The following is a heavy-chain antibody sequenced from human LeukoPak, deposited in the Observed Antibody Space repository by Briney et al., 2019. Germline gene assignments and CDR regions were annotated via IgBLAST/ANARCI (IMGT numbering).Heavy chain of an antibody. V-gene: IGHV4-39*01. CDR2: IYYIGST. CDR1: GGSISSSSYY. J-gene: IGHJ3*02. D-gene: IGHD3-3*02. Sequence: SETLSLTCTVSGGSISSSSYYWGWIRQPPGKGLEWIGSIYYIGSTYYNPSLKSRVTISVDTSKNQFSLKLSSVPAADTAVYYCALRFLAPAFDIWGQGTMVTVSS. CDR3: ALRFLAPAFDI.